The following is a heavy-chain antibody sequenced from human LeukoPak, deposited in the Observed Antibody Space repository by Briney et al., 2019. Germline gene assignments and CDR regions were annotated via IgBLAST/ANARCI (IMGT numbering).Heavy chain of an antibody. CDR1: GGSISSGDYY. Sequence: PSQTLSLTCTVSGGSISSGDYYWSWIRQPPGKGLERIGYIYYSGSTYYNPSLKSRVTISVDTSKNQFSLKLSSVTAADTAVYYCARVSYCGGDCYLGYEYFQHWGQSTLVTVSS. J-gene: IGHJ1*01. D-gene: IGHD2-21*01. CDR2: IYYSGST. V-gene: IGHV4-30-4*08. CDR3: ARVSYCGGDCYLGYEYFQH.